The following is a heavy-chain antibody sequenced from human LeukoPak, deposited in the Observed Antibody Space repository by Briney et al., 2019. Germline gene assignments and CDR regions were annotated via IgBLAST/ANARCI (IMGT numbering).Heavy chain of an antibody. Sequence: SATLSLTYTVSGGSISDYYWSWIRQPPGTGLEWIGYIRTSGSTSYSPSLASRVTMSVDTSKNQISLKLRSVTAADTAVYYCARPHSSTDFYAFDIWGQGTMVTVSS. CDR1: GGSISDYY. CDR2: IRTSGST. V-gene: IGHV4-4*09. CDR3: ARPHSSTDFYAFDI. D-gene: IGHD2-2*01. J-gene: IGHJ3*02.